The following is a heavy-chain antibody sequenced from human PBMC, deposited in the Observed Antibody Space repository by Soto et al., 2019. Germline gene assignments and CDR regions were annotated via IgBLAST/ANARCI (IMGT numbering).Heavy chain of an antibody. D-gene: IGHD1-26*01. CDR1: GSTFSSYA. V-gene: IGHV3-23*01. Sequence: EVQLLESGGGLVQPGGSLRLSCAASGSTFSSYAMSWVRQAPGQGLEWVSAISGSGGSTYYADSVKGRFTISRDNSKNTLYLQMKSLRAEDTAVYYCAKDRGQWELLSEFDYCGQGTLVTVSS. J-gene: IGHJ4*02. CDR3: AKDRGQWELLSEFDY. CDR2: ISGSGGST.